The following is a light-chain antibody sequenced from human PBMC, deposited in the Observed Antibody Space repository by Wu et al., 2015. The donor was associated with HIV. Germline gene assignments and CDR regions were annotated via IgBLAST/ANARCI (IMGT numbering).Light chain of an antibody. CDR1: QSVDKY. CDR2: NAS. Sequence: DIVLTQSPGTLSVSPGETATLSCRASQSVDKYLAWYQQKSGRAPRLLIYNASRRVTGIPARFSGSGSGTDFSLIISSLEPEDVASLFCQQRTKWPLTFGQGTRLEIK. CDR3: QQRTKWPLT. J-gene: IGKJ5*01. V-gene: IGKV3-11*01.